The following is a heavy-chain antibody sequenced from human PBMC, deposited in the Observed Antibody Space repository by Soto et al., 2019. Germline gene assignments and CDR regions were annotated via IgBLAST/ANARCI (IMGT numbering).Heavy chain of an antibody. CDR1: GGSISSSSYY. CDR2: IYYSGST. V-gene: IGHV4-39*01. CDR3: AVIAAAFPYYYGMDV. Sequence: PSETLSLTCTVSGGSISSSSYYWGWIRQPPGKGLEWIGSIYYSGSTYYNPSLKSRVTISVDTSKNQFSLKLSSVTAADTAVYYCAVIAAAFPYYYGMDVWGQGTTVTVSS. D-gene: IGHD6-13*01. J-gene: IGHJ6*02.